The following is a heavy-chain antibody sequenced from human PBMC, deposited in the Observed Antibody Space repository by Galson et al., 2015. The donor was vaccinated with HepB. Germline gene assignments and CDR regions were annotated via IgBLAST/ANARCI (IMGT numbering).Heavy chain of an antibody. CDR2: LRSKAYGGTR. J-gene: IGHJ4*02. CDR3: TREVDCSGTSCYPT. CDR1: GFTFGDYA. Sequence: LRLSCAASGFTFGDYAMSWFRQAPGKGLEWVGFLRSKAYGGTREYAASVKGRFIISRDDSRSIAYLQMNSLKTEDTAVYYCTREVDCSGTSCYPTWGQGTLVTVSS. V-gene: IGHV3-49*03. D-gene: IGHD2-2*01.